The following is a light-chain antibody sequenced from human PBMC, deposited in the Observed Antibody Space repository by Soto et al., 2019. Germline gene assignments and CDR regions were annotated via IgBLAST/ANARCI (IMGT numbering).Light chain of an antibody. CDR3: QQRNNWPIT. J-gene: IGKJ5*01. CDR2: GAS. V-gene: IGKV3-11*01. Sequence: EIVLTQSPASLSLSPGERATLSCRASQSVDSYLAWYQQKPGQAPRLLISGASNRATGIPARFSGSGSGTDSPLTINSLEHDDFTVYYCQQRNNWPITFGQGTRLEIK. CDR1: QSVDSY.